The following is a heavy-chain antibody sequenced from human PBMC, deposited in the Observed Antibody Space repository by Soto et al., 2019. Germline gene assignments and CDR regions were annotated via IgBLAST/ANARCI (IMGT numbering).Heavy chain of an antibody. CDR3: ARANGAFDI. CDR1: GYTFTSYA. V-gene: IGHV1-3*01. J-gene: IGHJ3*02. Sequence: QVQLVQSGAEVKKPGASVKASCKASGYTFTSYAMHWLRQAPGQRLEWMGWINVGNGNTKYSQKFQGRVTITKDTSASTAYMELSSLRYEDTAVYYCARANGAFDIWGQGTMVTVSS. CDR2: INVGNGNT. D-gene: IGHD2-8*01.